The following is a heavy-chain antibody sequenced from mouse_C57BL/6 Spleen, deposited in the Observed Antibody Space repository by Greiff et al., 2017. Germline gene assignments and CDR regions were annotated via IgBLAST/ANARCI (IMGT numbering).Heavy chain of an antibody. CDR1: GYSITSGYD. V-gene: IGHV3-1*01. CDR3: ARGRAYYSNYFDY. D-gene: IGHD2-5*01. CDR2: ISYSGST. Sequence: DVQLQESGPGMVKPSQSLSLTCTVTGYSITSGYDWHWIRHFPGNKLEWMGYISYSGSTNYNPSLKSRISITHDTSKNHFFLKLNSVTTEDTATYYCARGRAYYSNYFDYWGQGTTLTVSS. J-gene: IGHJ2*01.